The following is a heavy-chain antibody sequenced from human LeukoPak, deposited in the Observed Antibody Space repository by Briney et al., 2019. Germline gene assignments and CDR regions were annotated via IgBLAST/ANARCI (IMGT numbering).Heavy chain of an antibody. J-gene: IGHJ4*02. CDR3: AKGHYYGSGSYPADN. CDR2: ISSSSSYI. Sequence: GGSLRLSCAASGFTFSSYSMNWVRQAPGKGLEWVSSISSSSSYIYYADSVKGRFTISRDNSKNTLYLQMNSLRAEDTAVYYCAKGHYYGSGSYPADNWGQGTLVTVSS. V-gene: IGHV3-21*01. D-gene: IGHD3-10*01. CDR1: GFTFSSYS.